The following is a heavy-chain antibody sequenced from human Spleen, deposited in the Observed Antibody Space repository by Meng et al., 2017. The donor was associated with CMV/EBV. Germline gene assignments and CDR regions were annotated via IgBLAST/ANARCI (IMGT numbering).Heavy chain of an antibody. Sequence: GESLKISFAASGFTFSNYAMSWVRQAPGKGLEWVSVIYSGGSSTYYADSVKGRFIISRDNSQSTLYLQMNGLRADDTAVYFCAKWEVPAAIGGNWFDPWGQGTLVTVSS. V-gene: IGHV3-23*03. CDR2: IYSGGSST. CDR3: AKWEVPAAIGGNWFDP. D-gene: IGHD2-2*02. CDR1: GFTFSNYA. J-gene: IGHJ5*02.